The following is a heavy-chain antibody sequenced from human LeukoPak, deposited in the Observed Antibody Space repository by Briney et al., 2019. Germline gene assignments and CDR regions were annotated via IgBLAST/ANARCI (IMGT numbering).Heavy chain of an antibody. CDR2: ISSSGSTI. Sequence: QPGGSLRLSCGASGFTFSSYAMAWVRQAPGKGLEWVSYISSSGSTIYYADSVKGRFTISRDNAKNSLYLQMNSLRAEDTAVYYCASGSVIGWYFDLWGRGTLVTVSS. CDR3: ASGSVIGWYFDL. V-gene: IGHV3-48*04. CDR1: GFTFSSYA. J-gene: IGHJ2*01. D-gene: IGHD2/OR15-2a*01.